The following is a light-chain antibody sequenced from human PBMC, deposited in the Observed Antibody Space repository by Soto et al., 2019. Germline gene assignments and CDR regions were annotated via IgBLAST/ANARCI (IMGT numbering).Light chain of an antibody. CDR2: SNN. CDR3: AAWDDSLNGHYG. CDR1: SSNIGSNT. J-gene: IGLJ1*01. V-gene: IGLV1-44*01. Sequence: QSVRTQPPSASGTPGQRVTISCSGSSSNIGSNTVNWYQQLPGTSPKLLIYSNNQRPSGVPDRSSGSKSGTAASLAISGLQSEDEADYYCAAWDDSLNGHYGFGPGPKLTVL.